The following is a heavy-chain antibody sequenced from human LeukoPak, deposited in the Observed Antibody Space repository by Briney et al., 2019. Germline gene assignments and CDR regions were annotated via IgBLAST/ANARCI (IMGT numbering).Heavy chain of an antibody. D-gene: IGHD3-22*01. V-gene: IGHV4-34*01. CDR2: INHSGST. J-gene: IGHJ4*02. CDR1: GGSFSGYY. CDR3: ARASYSYDISGWVPFDY. Sequence: SETLSLTCAVYGGSFSGYYWSWIRQSPGKGLEWIGEINHSGSTNYNPSLKSRVTISGDTSENQFSLRLSSVTAADTAVYYCARASYSYDISGWVPFDYWGQGTLVTVSS.